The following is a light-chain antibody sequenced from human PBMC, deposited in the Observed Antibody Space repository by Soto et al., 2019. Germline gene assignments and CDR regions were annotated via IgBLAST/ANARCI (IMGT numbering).Light chain of an antibody. J-gene: IGKJ1*01. Sequence: EIVLTQSPGTLSLSPGERATLSCRASQSVSTTYLAWYQQKVGQAPRLLIYGASSRATGTPDRFSGSGSGTDFTLTINSLEPEDFAVYYCQQYGNSPWTFGQGTKVEIK. CDR3: QQYGNSPWT. V-gene: IGKV3-20*01. CDR1: QSVSTTY. CDR2: GAS.